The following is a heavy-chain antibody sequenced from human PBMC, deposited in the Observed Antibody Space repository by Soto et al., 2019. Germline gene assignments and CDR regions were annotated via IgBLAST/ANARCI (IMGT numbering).Heavy chain of an antibody. J-gene: IGHJ6*02. CDR1: GGSISSGDHY. D-gene: IGHD3-10*01. CDR3: ARVRYDYGSGSYAMDV. Sequence: QVQLQESGPGLVKPSQTLSLTCTVSGGSISSGDHYWSWIRQHPGKGLEWIGFIYYGGNAYYKPPLTSRLTISVDTSTNQFSLRLSYVTAADTAVYYCARVRYDYGSGSYAMDVWGRGTTVTVSS. V-gene: IGHV4-31*03. CDR2: IYYGGNA.